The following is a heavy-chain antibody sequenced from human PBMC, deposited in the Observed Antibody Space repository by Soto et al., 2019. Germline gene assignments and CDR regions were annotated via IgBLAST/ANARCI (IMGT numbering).Heavy chain of an antibody. CDR3: TTSGVAGPYYYYGMDV. CDR1: GFTFSNAW. Sequence: KPGGSLRLSCAASGFTFSNAWMSWVRQAPGKGLEWVGRIKSKTDGGTIDYAAPVKGRFTISRDDSKNTLYLQMNSLKTEDTAVYYCTTSGVAGPYYYYGMDVWGQGTTVTV. V-gene: IGHV3-15*01. D-gene: IGHD6-19*01. CDR2: IKSKTDGGTI. J-gene: IGHJ6*02.